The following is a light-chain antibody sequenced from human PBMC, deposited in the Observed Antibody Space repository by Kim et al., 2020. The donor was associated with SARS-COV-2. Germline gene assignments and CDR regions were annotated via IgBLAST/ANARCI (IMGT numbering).Light chain of an antibody. J-gene: IGKJ4*01. CDR2: GAS. CDR1: QSVSSSY. Sequence: EIVLTQSPGTLSLSPGERATLSCRASQSVSSSYLAWYLQKPGQAPRLLIYGASSRATGIPDRFSGSGSGTDFTLTISRLEPEDFAVYYCQQYGSSLFTFGGGTKVEIK. V-gene: IGKV3-20*01. CDR3: QQYGSSLFT.